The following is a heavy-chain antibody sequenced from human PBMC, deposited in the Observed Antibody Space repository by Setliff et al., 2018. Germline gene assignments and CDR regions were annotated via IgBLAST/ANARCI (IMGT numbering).Heavy chain of an antibody. J-gene: IGHJ5*02. Sequence: SETLSLTCTVSGASISSYYWGWIRQPPGKGLEWIGTIYYSGLTYYTPSLRSRATISVDTSKNRFSLQLSSVTAADTAVYYCAGYQGSGSNYKVVNWFDPWGQGTLVTVSS. D-gene: IGHD3-10*01. V-gene: IGHV4-39*02. CDR3: AGYQGSGSNYKVVNWFDP. CDR2: IYYSGLT. CDR1: GASISSYY.